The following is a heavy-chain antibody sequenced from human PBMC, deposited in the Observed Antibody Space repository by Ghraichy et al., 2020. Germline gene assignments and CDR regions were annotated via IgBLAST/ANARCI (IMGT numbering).Heavy chain of an antibody. CDR1: GFTFSSYS. CDR2: ISSSSSYI. J-gene: IGHJ4*02. D-gene: IGHD4-17*01. Sequence: GGSLRLSCAASGFTFSSYSMNWVRQAPGKGLEWVSSISSSSSYIYYADSVKGRFTISRDNAKNSLYLQMNSLGAEDTAVYYCAREAMTTVTTFSWVDYWGQGTLVTVSS. CDR3: AREAMTTVTTFSWVDY. V-gene: IGHV3-21*01.